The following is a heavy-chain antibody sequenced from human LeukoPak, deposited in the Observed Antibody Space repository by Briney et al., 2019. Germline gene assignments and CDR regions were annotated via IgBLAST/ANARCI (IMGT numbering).Heavy chain of an antibody. D-gene: IGHD3-10*01. CDR2: ISGSGGST. J-gene: IGHJ4*02. CDR1: RFTFSSYA. Sequence: PGGSLRLSCAASRFTFSSYAMSWVRQAPGKGLEWVSAISGSGGSTYYADSVKGRFTISRDNSKNTLYLQMNSLRAEDTAVYYRARASGSGSYYNPLDYWGQGTLVTVSS. V-gene: IGHV3-23*01. CDR3: ARASGSGSYYNPLDY.